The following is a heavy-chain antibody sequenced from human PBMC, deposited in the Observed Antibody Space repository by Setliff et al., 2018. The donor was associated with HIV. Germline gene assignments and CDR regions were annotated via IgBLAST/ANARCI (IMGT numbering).Heavy chain of an antibody. V-gene: IGHV4-39*01. D-gene: IGHD5-12*01. Sequence: SETLSLTCSVSGGSVIKDNFYWGWIRQAPAKGLEWIGTLYDTGRTYYNPPLKSRVSIFVDTTKNEFSLNLRSVTAADTAVYFCVNSGYDGDYYYYYMDVWGKGT. J-gene: IGHJ6*03. CDR1: GGSVIKDNFY. CDR2: LYDTGRT. CDR3: VNSGYDGDYYYYYMDV.